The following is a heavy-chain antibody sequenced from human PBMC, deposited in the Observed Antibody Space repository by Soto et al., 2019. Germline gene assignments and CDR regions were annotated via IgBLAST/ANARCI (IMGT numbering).Heavy chain of an antibody. CDR1: GFTFDKFD. CDR3: VREGGVPAAIGHYYYGMDV. J-gene: IGHJ6*02. CDR2: TSFDGNRK. D-gene: IGHD2-2*02. Sequence: EGSLRLSCAASGFTFDKFDMHWVRQAPGKGLQWVAVTSFDGNRKYYAASVKGRFTISRDNSNNTLHLQMNNLRDDDSAVYYCVREGGVPAAIGHYYYGMDVWGQGTAVTVSS. V-gene: IGHV3-30-3*01.